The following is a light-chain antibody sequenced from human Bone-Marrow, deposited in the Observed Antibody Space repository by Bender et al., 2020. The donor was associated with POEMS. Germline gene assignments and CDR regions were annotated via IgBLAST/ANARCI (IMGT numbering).Light chain of an antibody. CDR2: SSH. CDR1: SSNIGAHA. CDR3: AVWDDSLNGWV. V-gene: IGLV1-44*01. J-gene: IGLJ3*02. Sequence: QSVLTQPPSASGTPGQRVTISSSGGSSNIGAHAVNWYQHLPGTAPKLLIYSSHRRPSEVPDRFSGARSGTSASLAISGLQSVAEADYYCAVWDDSLNGWVFGGGTKLAVL.